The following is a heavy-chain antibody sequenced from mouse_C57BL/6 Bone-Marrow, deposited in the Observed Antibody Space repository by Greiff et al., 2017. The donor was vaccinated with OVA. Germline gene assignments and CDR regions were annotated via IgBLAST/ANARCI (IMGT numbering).Heavy chain of an antibody. Sequence: VQLQQSGPELVKPGASVKISCKASGYAFSSSWMNWVKQRPGKGLEWIGRIYPGDGDTNYNGKFKGKATLTADKSSSTAYMQLSSLTSEDSAVYFCARITTVAHWGQGTLVTVSA. CDR2: IYPGDGDT. CDR1: GYAFSSSW. J-gene: IGHJ3*01. CDR3: ARITTVAH. D-gene: IGHD1-1*01. V-gene: IGHV1-82*01.